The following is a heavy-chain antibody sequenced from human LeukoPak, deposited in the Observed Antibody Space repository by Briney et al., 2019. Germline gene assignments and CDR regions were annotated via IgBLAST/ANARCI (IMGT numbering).Heavy chain of an antibody. CDR1: GGSISSYY. V-gene: IGHV4-59*01. CDR2: IYYSGGT. D-gene: IGHD3-3*02. Sequence: SETLSLTCTVSGGSISSYYWSWIRQPPGKGLEWIGDIYYSGGTNYNPSLKSRVTISVDTSKNQFSLKLSSVTAADTAAYYCARINTSSYFLDVSGTGSQVTVSS. CDR3: ARINTSSYFLDV. J-gene: IGHJ6*03.